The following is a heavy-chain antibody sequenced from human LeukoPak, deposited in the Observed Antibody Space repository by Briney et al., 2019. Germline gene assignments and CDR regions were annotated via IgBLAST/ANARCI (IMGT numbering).Heavy chain of an antibody. J-gene: IGHJ4*02. CDR3: ARAALGGVSSGMGY. D-gene: IGHD3-22*01. Sequence: SVKVSCKASGYTFTSYGISWVRQAPGQGLEWMGGIIPIFGTANYAQKFQGRVTITTDESTSTAYMELSSLRSEDTAVYYCARAALGGVSSGMGYWGQGTLVTVSS. V-gene: IGHV1-69*05. CDR2: IIPIFGTA. CDR1: GYTFTSYG.